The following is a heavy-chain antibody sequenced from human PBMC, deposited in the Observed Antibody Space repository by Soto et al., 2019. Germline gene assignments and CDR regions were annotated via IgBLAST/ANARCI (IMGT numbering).Heavy chain of an antibody. D-gene: IGHD3-3*01. Sequence: QMHLVESGGGVVQPGRSLTLSCVASGFTFTSYGIHWVSQAPGKGLEWVAVIWYDGSNKYYGDSVKGRFSISRDNSKNTVYLQMNSLRAEDTAVYYCARDRRFLEWLDYWGQGTLVSVSS. V-gene: IGHV3-33*01. J-gene: IGHJ4*02. CDR2: IWYDGSNK. CDR3: ARDRRFLEWLDY. CDR1: GFTFTSYG.